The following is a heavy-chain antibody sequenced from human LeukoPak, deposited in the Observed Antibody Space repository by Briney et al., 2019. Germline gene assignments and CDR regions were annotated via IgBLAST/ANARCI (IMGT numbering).Heavy chain of an antibody. J-gene: IGHJ4*02. CDR3: ARADSSLLIDY. Sequence: SETLSLTCAVYGGSFSGYYRSWIRQPPGKGLEWIGEINHSGSTNYNPSLKSRVTISVDTSKNQFSLKLSSVTAADTAVYYCARADSSLLIDYWGQGTLVTVSS. CDR2: INHSGST. CDR1: GGSFSGYY. D-gene: IGHD3-22*01. V-gene: IGHV4-34*01.